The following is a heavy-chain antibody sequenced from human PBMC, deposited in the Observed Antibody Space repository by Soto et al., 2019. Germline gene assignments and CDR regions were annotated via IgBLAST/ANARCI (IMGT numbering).Heavy chain of an antibody. CDR3: ARDRYDSSGYVIIDAFDI. CDR2: IYHSGST. Sequence: SETLSLTCAVSDGSISSSNWWSWVRQPPGKGLEWIGEIYHSGSTNYNPSLKSRVTISVDKSKNQFSLKLSSVTAADTAVYYCARDRYDSSGYVIIDAFDIWGQGTMVTVSS. D-gene: IGHD3-22*01. J-gene: IGHJ3*02. V-gene: IGHV4-4*02. CDR1: DGSISSSNW.